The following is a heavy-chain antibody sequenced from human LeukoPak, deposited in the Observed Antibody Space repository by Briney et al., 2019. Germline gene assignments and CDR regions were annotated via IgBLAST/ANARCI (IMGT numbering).Heavy chain of an antibody. Sequence: ASVKVSCKASGYTFTGYYMHWVRQAPGQGLEWMGIINPSGGSTSYAQKFQGRVTMTRNTSISTAYMELSSLRSEDTAVYYCARGNDYYDSSGTPTAAFDIWGQGTMVTVSS. CDR3: ARGNDYYDSSGTPTAAFDI. D-gene: IGHD3-22*01. J-gene: IGHJ3*02. CDR2: INPSGGST. CDR1: GYTFTGYY. V-gene: IGHV1-46*01.